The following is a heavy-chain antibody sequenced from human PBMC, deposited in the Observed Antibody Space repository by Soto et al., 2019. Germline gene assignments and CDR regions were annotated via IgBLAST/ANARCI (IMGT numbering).Heavy chain of an antibody. CDR3: ARASSDVVVPAASLEYFQH. J-gene: IGHJ1*01. V-gene: IGHV1-69*13. CDR2: IIPIFGAA. CDR1: GGTFSSYA. Sequence: EASVKVSCKASGGTFSSYAISWVRQAPGQGLELTGGIIPIFGAANYAQKFQGRVTITADESTSTAYMELSSLRSEDTAVYYCARASSDVVVPAASLEYFQHWGQGTLVTVYS. D-gene: IGHD2-2*01.